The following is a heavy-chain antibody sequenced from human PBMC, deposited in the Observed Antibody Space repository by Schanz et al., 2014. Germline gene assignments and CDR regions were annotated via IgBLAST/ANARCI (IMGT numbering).Heavy chain of an antibody. J-gene: IGHJ6*02. CDR3: AKARRKSNCSGGRCFHYSYDGMDV. CDR1: GFTFSSYA. CDR2: ISASGGST. V-gene: IGHV3-23*04. Sequence: EVQLVESGGGLIQPGGSLRLSCTASGFTFSSYAMSWVRQAPGKGLEWVSTISASGGSTYYADSVKGRFTISRDNSKNILYLQRNSLRAEDTAVYYCAKARRKSNCSGGRCFHYSYDGMDVWGQGTTVTVSS. D-gene: IGHD2-15*01.